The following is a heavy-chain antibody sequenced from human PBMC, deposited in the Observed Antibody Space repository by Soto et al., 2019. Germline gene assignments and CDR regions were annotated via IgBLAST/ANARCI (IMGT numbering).Heavy chain of an antibody. J-gene: IGHJ6*03. CDR2: IWYDGSNK. V-gene: IGHV3-33*01. D-gene: IGHD5-12*01. Sequence: GGSLRLSCAASGFTFSSYGMHWVRQAPGKGLEWVAVIWYDGSNKYYADSVKGRFTISRDNSKNTLYLQMNSLRAEDTAVYYCARAGYSGYLYYYYYYMDVWGKGTTVTVSS. CDR1: GFTFSSYG. CDR3: ARAGYSGYLYYYYYYMDV.